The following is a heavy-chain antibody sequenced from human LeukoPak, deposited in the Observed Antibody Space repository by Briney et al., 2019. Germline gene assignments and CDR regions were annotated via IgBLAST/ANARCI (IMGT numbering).Heavy chain of an antibody. CDR1: GGSMSSSSYQ. V-gene: IGHV4-39*01. CDR3: ARRPDAFDM. CDR2: TFHSGST. J-gene: IGHJ3*02. Sequence: SETLSLTCTVSGGSMSSSSYQWGWIRQPPGKGLEWIGSTFHSGSTYYNPSLKSRVTISVDTSKKQFSPKLSSVTAADTAVYYCARRPDAFDMWGQGTMVTVFS.